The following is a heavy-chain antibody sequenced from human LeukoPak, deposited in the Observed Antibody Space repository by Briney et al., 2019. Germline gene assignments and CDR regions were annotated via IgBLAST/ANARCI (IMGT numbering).Heavy chain of an antibody. J-gene: IGHJ6*02. CDR3: AKDRGYDFSYGMDV. CDR2: ISGSGDTT. Sequence: GGSLRLSCAAPGIIFSSYGMSWVRQAPGKGLEWVSIISGSGDTTFYAESVKGRFAISRDNSKNTLYLQMNSLRVEDTAVYYCAKDRGYDFSYGMDVWGQGTTVTVSS. V-gene: IGHV3-23*01. D-gene: IGHD5-12*01. CDR1: GIIFSSYG.